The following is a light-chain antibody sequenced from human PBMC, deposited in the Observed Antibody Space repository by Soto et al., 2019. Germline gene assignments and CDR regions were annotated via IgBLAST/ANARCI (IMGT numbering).Light chain of an antibody. CDR2: DVN. CDR1: SSVVGGYNY. CDR3: CSYAGRYIYV. J-gene: IGLJ1*01. Sequence: QSALTQPRSVSGSPGQSVSISCTGTSSVVGGYNYVSWYQQHPGKAPKVMIYDVNKRPSGVPDCFSGSKSGNTASLTISGLQSEDEADYYCCSYAGRYIYVFGTGTKVTVL. V-gene: IGLV2-11*01.